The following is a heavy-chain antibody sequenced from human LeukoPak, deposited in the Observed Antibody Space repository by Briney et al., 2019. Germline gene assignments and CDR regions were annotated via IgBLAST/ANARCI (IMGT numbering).Heavy chain of an antibody. CDR1: GFTFSSYS. V-gene: IGHV3-48*01. J-gene: IGHJ5*02. D-gene: IGHD6-13*01. CDR2: ISNSTSTM. Sequence: GGSLRLSCAASGFTFSSYSMNWVRQAPGKGLEWISFISNSTSTMYYADSVKGRFTISRDNAKNSLYLQMNSLRAEDTALYHCARARSSSWYDWFDTWGQGTLVTVSS. CDR3: ARARSSSWYDWFDT.